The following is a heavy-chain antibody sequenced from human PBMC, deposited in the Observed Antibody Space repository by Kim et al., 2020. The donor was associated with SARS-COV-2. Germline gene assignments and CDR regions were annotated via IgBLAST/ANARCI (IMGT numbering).Heavy chain of an antibody. CDR3: ARDLIVGAHYGMDV. Sequence: GGSLRLSCAASGFTFSDYYMSWIRQAPGKGLEWVSYISSSGSTIYYADSVKGRFTISRDNAKNSLYLQMNSLRAEDTAVYYCARDLIVGAHYGMDVWGQGTTVTVSS. CDR2: ISSSGSTI. CDR1: GFTFSDYY. D-gene: IGHD1-26*01. J-gene: IGHJ6*02. V-gene: IGHV3-11*01.